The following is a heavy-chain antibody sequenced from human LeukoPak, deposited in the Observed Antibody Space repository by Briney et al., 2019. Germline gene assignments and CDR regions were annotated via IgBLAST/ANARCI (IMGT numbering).Heavy chain of an antibody. CDR3: AKDQYYYDSSGYYFDS. J-gene: IGHJ4*02. CDR1: GFTFSSYG. Sequence: GRSLRLPCAASGFTFSSYGMHWVRQAPGKGLEWVALISYDGTDKYYADSVKGRFTISRDNSMNTLYLQINSLRAEDTAVYYCAKDQYYYDSSGYYFDSWGQGTLVTVSS. D-gene: IGHD3-22*01. CDR2: ISYDGTDK. V-gene: IGHV3-30*18.